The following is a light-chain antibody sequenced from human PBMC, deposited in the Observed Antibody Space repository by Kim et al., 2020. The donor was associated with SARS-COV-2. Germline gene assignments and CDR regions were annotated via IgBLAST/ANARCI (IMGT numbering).Light chain of an antibody. V-gene: IGLV2-8*01. Sequence: GQSVTSSLTGTTSDVGVYNYVSWYQQHPGKAPKLMIYEVSKRPSGVPDRFSGSNSGNTASLTVSGLQADDEADYYCGSYAGSDSYVFGTGTKVTVL. J-gene: IGLJ1*01. CDR3: GSYAGSDSYV. CDR2: EVS. CDR1: TSDVGVYNY.